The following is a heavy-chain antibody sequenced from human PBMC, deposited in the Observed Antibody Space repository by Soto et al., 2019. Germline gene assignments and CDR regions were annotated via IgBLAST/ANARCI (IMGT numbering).Heavy chain of an antibody. CDR3: ATNYARGYYYYGMDV. D-gene: IGHD1-7*01. CDR1: GFTFSSYG. Sequence: PGGSLRLSCAASGFTFSSYGMHWVRQAPGKGLEWVAVIWYDGSNKYYADSVKGRFTISRDNSKNTLYLQMNSLRAEDTAVYYCATNYARGYYYYGMDVWGQGTTVTVSS. V-gene: IGHV3-33*01. CDR2: IWYDGSNK. J-gene: IGHJ6*02.